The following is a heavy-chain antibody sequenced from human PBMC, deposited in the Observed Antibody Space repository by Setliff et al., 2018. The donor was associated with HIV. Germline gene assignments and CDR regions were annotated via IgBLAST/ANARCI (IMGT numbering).Heavy chain of an antibody. CDR2: IYYSGST. J-gene: IGHJ3*02. D-gene: IGHD6-13*01. CDR3: ARGMLRSSWYAHHDAFDI. V-gene: IGHV4-59*11. CDR1: GGSMGSHY. Sequence: SETLSLTCVISGGSMGSHYWSWIRQPPGKGLEWIGYIYYSGSTNYNPSLKSRVTISVDTSKNQFSLKLSSVTAADTAVYYCARGMLRSSWYAHHDAFDIWGQGTMVTVSS.